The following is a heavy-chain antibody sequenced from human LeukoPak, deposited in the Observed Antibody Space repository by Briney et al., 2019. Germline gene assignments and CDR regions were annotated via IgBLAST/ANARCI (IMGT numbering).Heavy chain of an antibody. J-gene: IGHJ4*02. CDR3: ATTDY. V-gene: IGHV1-69*05. CDR1: GGTFTSYT. Sequence: ASVKVSCKASGGTFTSYTVSWLRQAPGQGLEWMGRIIPMSGTVKYAQKFQGRVTITTDESTSTAYMELSSLRSEDTAVYYCATTDYAGQGTLVTVSS. CDR2: IIPMSGTV.